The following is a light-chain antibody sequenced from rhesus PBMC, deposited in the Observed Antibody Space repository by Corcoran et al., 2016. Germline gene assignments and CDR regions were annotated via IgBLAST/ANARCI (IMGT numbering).Light chain of an antibody. V-gene: IGKV1-25*01. Sequence: DIQMTQSPSSLSASVGDRVTIPCRASQGISSYLAWYQQKPGKAPKLLMYAASTLQMGVPSRFSGSGSGTDFILTISSLQPEDFATYYCQQHNCYPLTFGGGTKVELK. CDR2: AAS. CDR1: QGISSY. J-gene: IGKJ4*01. CDR3: QQHNCYPLT.